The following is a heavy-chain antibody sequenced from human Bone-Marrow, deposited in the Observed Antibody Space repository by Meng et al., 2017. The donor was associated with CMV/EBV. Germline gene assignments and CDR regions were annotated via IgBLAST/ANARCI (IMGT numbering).Heavy chain of an antibody. V-gene: IGHV1-8*03. CDR2: MNPNSGNT. CDR1: GYTFTSYD. J-gene: IGHJ1*01. CDR3: ARSAGKCSTPNCSLH. D-gene: IGHD2-2*01. Sequence: ASVKVSCKASGYTFTSYDINWVRQATGQGLEWMGWMNPNSGNTGYAQKFQGRVTITRNTSISTAYMELRRLRSDDTAVYYCARSAGKCSTPNCSLHWGQGPLVTGCS.